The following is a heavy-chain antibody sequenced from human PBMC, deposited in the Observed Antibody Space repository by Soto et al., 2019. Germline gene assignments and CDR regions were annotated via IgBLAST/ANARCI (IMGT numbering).Heavy chain of an antibody. CDR2: ISGSGGST. V-gene: IGHV3-23*01. J-gene: IGHJ6*02. Sequence: GGSLRLSCAASGFTFSSYAMSWVRQAPGKGLEWVSGISGSGGSTHYADSVKGRFTISRDNSKNTLYLQMNSLRAEDTAVYYCAKDPFPPALNGMDVWGQGTTVTVSS. CDR1: GFTFSSYA. CDR3: AKDPFPPALNGMDV.